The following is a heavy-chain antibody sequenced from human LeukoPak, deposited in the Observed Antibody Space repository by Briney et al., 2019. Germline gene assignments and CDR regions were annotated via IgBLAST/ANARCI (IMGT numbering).Heavy chain of an antibody. CDR1: GFTFNKFA. J-gene: IGHJ4*02. V-gene: IGHV3-23*01. CDR2: ISSDGTYT. Sequence: GGSLRLSCVASGFTFNKFAMNWVRQAPGQGLEWVSTISSDGTYTYYADAVKGRFTISRDNSKNTQYLQMNSLRAEDTAMYYCAKDNTIASRPVFDSWGQGTPVTVSS. D-gene: IGHD6-6*01. CDR3: AKDNTIASRPVFDS.